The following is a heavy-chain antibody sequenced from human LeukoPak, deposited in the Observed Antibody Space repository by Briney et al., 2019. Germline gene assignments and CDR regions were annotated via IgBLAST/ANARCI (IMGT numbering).Heavy chain of an antibody. CDR1: GGSISSSSYY. J-gene: IGHJ5*02. CDR3: ARNRYYYGSGNYGVPNWFDP. D-gene: IGHD3-10*01. V-gene: IGHV4-39*01. CDR2: IYYSGST. Sequence: SETLSLTCTVSGGSISSSSYYWGWIRQPPGKGLEWIGSIYYSGSTYYNPSLKSRVTISVDTSKNQFSLKLSSVTVADTAVYYCARNRYYYGSGNYGVPNWFDPWGQGTLVTVSS.